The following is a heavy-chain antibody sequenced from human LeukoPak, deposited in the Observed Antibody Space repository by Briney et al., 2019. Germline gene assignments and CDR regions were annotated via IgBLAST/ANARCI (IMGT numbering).Heavy chain of an antibody. J-gene: IGHJ5*02. CDR1: RFTFSSYS. V-gene: IGHV3-21*01. D-gene: IGHD2-2*01. CDR3: AREVVVVPAAMRGWFDP. Sequence: GGSLRLSCAASRFTFSSYSMNWVRQAPGKGLEWVSSISSSSSYIYYADSVKGRFTISRDNAKNSLYLQMNSLRAEDTAVYYCAREVVVVPAAMRGWFDPWGQGTLVTVSS. CDR2: ISSSSSYI.